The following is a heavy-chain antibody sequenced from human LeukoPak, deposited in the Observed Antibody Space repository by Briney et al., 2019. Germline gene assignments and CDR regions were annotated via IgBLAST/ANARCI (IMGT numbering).Heavy chain of an antibody. J-gene: IGHJ4*02. CDR3: ARDKGGYSSG. V-gene: IGHV1-18*01. CDR2: ISAYNGNT. CDR1: G. Sequence: GISXVRQAPGXGVEWMGWISAYNGNTKYAQKLQGRVTMTTDTSTSTAYMELRSLRSDDTAVYYCARDKGGYSSGWGQGTLVTVSS. D-gene: IGHD6-19*01.